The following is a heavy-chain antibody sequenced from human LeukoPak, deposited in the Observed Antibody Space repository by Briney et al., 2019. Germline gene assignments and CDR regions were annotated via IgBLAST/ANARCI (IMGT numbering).Heavy chain of an antibody. J-gene: IGHJ3*02. D-gene: IGHD3-10*01. Sequence: GGSLRLSCAASKFSFSAYWMYWVRQAPGKGLEWVSGNSWNSGSIGYADSVKGRFTISRDNAKNSLYLQMNSLRAEDTALYYCAKGRSMVRGVIPDAFDIWGQGTMVTVSS. CDR3: AKGRSMVRGVIPDAFDI. CDR2: NSWNSGSI. V-gene: IGHV3-9*01. CDR1: KFSFSAYW.